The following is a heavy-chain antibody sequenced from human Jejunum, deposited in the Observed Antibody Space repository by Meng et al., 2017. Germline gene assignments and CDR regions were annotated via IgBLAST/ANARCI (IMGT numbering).Heavy chain of an antibody. Sequence: QVPLQESGPGLLKPSGTLSLTCGVSGGSISSSDWGSWVRQPPGKGLEWIGEIHHSGSTNYNPSLKSRVTISVDKSKNQFSLKLSSVTAADTAVYYCAREWSGSFRHFDYWGQGTLVTVSS. J-gene: IGHJ4*02. CDR3: AREWSGSFRHFDY. V-gene: IGHV4-4*02. CDR2: IHHSGST. CDR1: GGSISSSDW. D-gene: IGHD3-16*02.